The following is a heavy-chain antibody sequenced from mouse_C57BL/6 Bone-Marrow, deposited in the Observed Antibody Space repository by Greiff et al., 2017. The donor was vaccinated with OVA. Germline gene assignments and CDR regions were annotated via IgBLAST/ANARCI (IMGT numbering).Heavy chain of an antibody. Sequence: EVKLVESGPGLVKPSQSLSLTCSVTGYSITSGYYWNWIRQFPGNKLEWMGYISYDGSNNYNPSLKNRISITRDTSKNQFFLKLNSVTTEDTATYYCARDPDYYGSSHYWYFDVWGTGTTVTVSS. J-gene: IGHJ1*03. CDR1: GYSITSGYY. V-gene: IGHV3-6*01. D-gene: IGHD1-1*01. CDR2: ISYDGSN. CDR3: ARDPDYYGSSHYWYFDV.